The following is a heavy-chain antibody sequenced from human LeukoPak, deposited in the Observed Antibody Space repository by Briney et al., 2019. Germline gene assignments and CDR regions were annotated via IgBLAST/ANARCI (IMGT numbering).Heavy chain of an antibody. CDR1: GFMFSNFA. CDR3: AKDQGQAVVPRRFDY. D-gene: IGHD2-2*01. CDR2: IYYSGGNT. J-gene: IGHJ4*02. V-gene: IGHV3-23*01. Sequence: PGGSLRLSCAASGFMFSNFAMSWVRQAPGKGLEWVSTIYYSGGNTYSADSVKGRFTISSDNAKNTLYLQMNSLRAEDTAVYYCAKDQGQAVVPRRFDYWGQGTLVTVSS.